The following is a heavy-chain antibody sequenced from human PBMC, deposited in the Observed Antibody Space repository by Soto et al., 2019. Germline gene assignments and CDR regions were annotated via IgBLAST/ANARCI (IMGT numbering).Heavy chain of an antibody. V-gene: IGHV4-34*01. D-gene: IGHD6-6*01. J-gene: IGHJ5*02. CDR1: GGSFSGYY. Sequence: QVQLQQWGAGLLKPSETLSLTCAVYGGSFSGYYWSWIRQPPGKGLEWIGEINHSGSTNYNPSLKSRVTISVDTSKNKFSLKLSSVTAADTAVYYCAREPPIAARPRTRWFDPWGQGTLVTVSS. CDR3: AREPPIAARPRTRWFDP. CDR2: INHSGST.